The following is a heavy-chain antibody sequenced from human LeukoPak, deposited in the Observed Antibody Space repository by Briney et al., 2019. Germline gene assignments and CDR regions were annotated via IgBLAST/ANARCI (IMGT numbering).Heavy chain of an antibody. V-gene: IGHV4-59*12. CDR1: GGSISSYY. Sequence: PSETLSLTCTVSGGSISSYYWSWIRQPPGKGLEWIGYIYYSGNTNYNPSLKSRVAISVDTSKTQFSLKLSSVTAADTAVYYCARRASGHYYYYYMDVWGKGTTVTISS. J-gene: IGHJ6*03. D-gene: IGHD3-3*01. CDR3: ARRASGHYYYYYMDV. CDR2: IYYSGNT.